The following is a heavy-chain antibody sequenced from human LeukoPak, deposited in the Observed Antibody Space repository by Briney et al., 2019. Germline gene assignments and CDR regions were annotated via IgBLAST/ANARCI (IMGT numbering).Heavy chain of an antibody. V-gene: IGHV1-18*01. CDR3: ARDHLNYDFWSGYYRHNWFDP. J-gene: IGHJ5*02. Sequence: ASVTVSCTASGYTFTSYGISWVRQAPGQGLEWMGWISAYNGNTNYAQKLQGRVTMTTDTSTSTAYMELRSLRSDDTAVYYCARDHLNYDFWSGYYRHNWFDPWGQGTLVTVSS. CDR2: ISAYNGNT. CDR1: GYTFTSYG. D-gene: IGHD3-3*01.